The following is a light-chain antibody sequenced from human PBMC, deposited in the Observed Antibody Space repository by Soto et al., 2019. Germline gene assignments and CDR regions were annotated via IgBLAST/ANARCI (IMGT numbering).Light chain of an antibody. CDR3: SSYAGTHVV. CDR2: DVS. CDR1: SSDVGGYNY. Sequence: QSVRTQPPSASGSPGQSVTISCTGTSSDVGGYNYVSWYQQHPGKAPKLMIYDVSKRPSGVPDRFSGSKSGNTASLTVSGLQADDEADYYCSSYAGTHVVFGTGTKVTVL. V-gene: IGLV2-8*01. J-gene: IGLJ1*01.